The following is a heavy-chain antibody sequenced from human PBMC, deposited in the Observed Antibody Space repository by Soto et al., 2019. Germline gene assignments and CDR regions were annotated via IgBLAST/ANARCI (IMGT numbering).Heavy chain of an antibody. CDR2: ISAYNGNT. V-gene: IGHV1-18*01. J-gene: IGHJ6*01. CDR1: GYTLTSYG. Sequence: ASVKVSCKASGYTLTSYGISWVRQAPGQGLEWMGWISAYNGNTNYAQKLQGRVTMTTDTSTSTAYMELRSLRSDDTPVYYCARDGVYSESYGPYYFYGMDVWGQGTRGTV. D-gene: IGHD1-26*01. CDR3: ARDGVYSESYGPYYFYGMDV.